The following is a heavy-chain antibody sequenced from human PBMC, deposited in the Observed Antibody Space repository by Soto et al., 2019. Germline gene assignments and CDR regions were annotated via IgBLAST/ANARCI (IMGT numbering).Heavy chain of an antibody. V-gene: IGHV4-59*01. Sequence: SETLSLTCTVSGGSISSYYWSWIRQPPGKGLEWIGYIYYSGSTNYNPSLKSRVTISVDTSKNQFSLKLSSVTAADTAVYYCARGSAAADPDYDILTGYSTRLGAFDIWGQGTMVTVSS. CDR3: ARGSAAADPDYDILTGYSTRLGAFDI. J-gene: IGHJ3*02. CDR2: IYYSGST. D-gene: IGHD3-9*01. CDR1: GGSISSYY.